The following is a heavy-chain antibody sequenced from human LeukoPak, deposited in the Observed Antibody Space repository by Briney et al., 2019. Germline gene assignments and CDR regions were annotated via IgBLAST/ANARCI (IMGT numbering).Heavy chain of an antibody. J-gene: IGHJ4*02. D-gene: IGHD2-2*01. CDR1: GFTFSDYY. CDR3: ATSFSTPANY. CDR2: ISTSGSTI. Sequence: GGSLRLSCAASGFTFSDYYMSWIRQAPGKGLEWVSYISTSGSTIYYADSLKGRFTISRDNAKNSLYLQMNSLRAEDTAVYYCATSFSTPANYWGQGTLVTVSS. V-gene: IGHV3-11*04.